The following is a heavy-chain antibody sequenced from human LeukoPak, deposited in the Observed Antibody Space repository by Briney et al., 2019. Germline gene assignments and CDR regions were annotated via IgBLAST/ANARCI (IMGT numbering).Heavy chain of an antibody. CDR3: ARVFRSSWSSDLDY. CDR2: ISSSSSYI. J-gene: IGHJ4*02. V-gene: IGHV3-21*01. CDR1: GFTFSSYS. D-gene: IGHD6-13*01. Sequence: GGSLRLSCAASGFTFSSYSMNWVRQAPGKGLEWVSSISSSSSYIYYADSVKGRFTISRDNAKNSLYLQMNSLRAEDTAVYYCARVFRSSWSSDLDYWGQGTLVTVSS.